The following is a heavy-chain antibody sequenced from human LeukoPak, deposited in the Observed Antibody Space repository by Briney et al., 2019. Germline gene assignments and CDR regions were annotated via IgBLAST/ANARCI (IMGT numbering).Heavy chain of an antibody. CDR2: IYYSGST. CDR1: GGSISSSSYY. CDR3: ARQGRVAAADFDY. J-gene: IGHJ4*02. V-gene: IGHV4-39*01. D-gene: IGHD6-13*01. Sequence: SETLSLTCTVSGGSISSSSYYWGWIRQPPGKGLEWIGSIYYSGSTYYNPSLKSRVTISVDTSKNQFSLKLSSVTAADTAVYYCARQGRVAAADFDYWGQGTLVTVSS.